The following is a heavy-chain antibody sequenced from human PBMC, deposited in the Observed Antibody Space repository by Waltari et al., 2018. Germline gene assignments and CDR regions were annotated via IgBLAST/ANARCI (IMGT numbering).Heavy chain of an antibody. V-gene: IGHV4-34*01. CDR1: GGSCSGYY. CDR3: ARGRLAGSYFDY. J-gene: IGHJ4*02. CDR2: IKHSGST. D-gene: IGHD6-19*01. Sequence: QVQLQQWGAGLLKPSETLSLTCAVYGGSCSGYYWSWIRQPPGKGLEWTGEIKHSGSTNYNPSLKSRVTISVDTSKNQFSLRLGYVTAADTAVYYGARGRLAGSYFDYWGQGTLVTVSS.